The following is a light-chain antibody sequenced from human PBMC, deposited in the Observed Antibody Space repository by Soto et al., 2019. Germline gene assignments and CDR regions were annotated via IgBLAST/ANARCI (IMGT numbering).Light chain of an antibody. V-gene: IGKV1-5*01. J-gene: IGKJ1*01. CDR3: QQSRT. CDR2: DAS. Sequence: DIPMTQSPSTLSASVGDRVTITCRASQSISSWLAWYQQKPGKAPKLLIYDASSLESGVPSRFSGSGSGTEFTLSIRRLQPDDFATYYCQQSRTFGHGTKVEIK. CDR1: QSISSW.